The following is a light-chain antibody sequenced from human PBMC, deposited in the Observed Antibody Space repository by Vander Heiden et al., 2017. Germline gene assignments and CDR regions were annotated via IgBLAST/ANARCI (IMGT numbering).Light chain of an antibody. Sequence: DIQMTQSPSSLSASVGDRVTITCRASQSISSYLNWYQQKPGKAPNLLIYAASSLQSGVPSRFSGSGSGTDFTLTISSLKPEDFATYYCQQSYSTLLLTFGGGTKVEIK. V-gene: IGKV1-39*01. CDR1: QSISSY. CDR3: QQSYSTLLLT. J-gene: IGKJ4*01. CDR2: AAS.